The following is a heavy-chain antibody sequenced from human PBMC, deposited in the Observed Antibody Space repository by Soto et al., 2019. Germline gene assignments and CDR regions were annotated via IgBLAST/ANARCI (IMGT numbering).Heavy chain of an antibody. J-gene: IGHJ4*02. CDR3: AKDFGWRSGPDY. Sequence: VGSLRLSCAASGFTYSSYAISCVRQAAGKGLEWFSAISGSGGSTYYADSVKGRFTISRDNSKNTLYLQMKSMRDEDTAVYYCAKDFGWRSGPDYWGQGTLVTVSS. V-gene: IGHV3-23*01. CDR2: ISGSGGST. CDR1: GFTYSSYA. D-gene: IGHD3-3*01.